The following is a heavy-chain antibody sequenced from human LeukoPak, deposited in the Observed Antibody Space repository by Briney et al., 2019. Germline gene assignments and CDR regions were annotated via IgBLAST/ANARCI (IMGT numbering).Heavy chain of an antibody. CDR2: IYYSGST. J-gene: IGHJ6*02. V-gene: IGHV4-39*01. Sequence: SETLSLTCTVSGGSISSSSYYWGWIRQPPGKGLEWIGSIYYSGSTYYNPSLKSRVTISVDTSKNQLSLKLSSVTAADTAVYYCARHGDGGSSSAWFDYYYYGMDVWGQGTTVTVSS. CDR3: ARHGDGGSSSAWFDYYYYGMDV. D-gene: IGHD6-6*01. CDR1: GGSISSSSYY.